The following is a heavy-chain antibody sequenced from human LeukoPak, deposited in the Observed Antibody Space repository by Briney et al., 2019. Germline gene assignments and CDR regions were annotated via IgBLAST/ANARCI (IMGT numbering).Heavy chain of an antibody. J-gene: IGHJ4*02. CDR3: AKAGGRDGYKLLDY. CDR1: GFTFSSYG. Sequence: GGSLRLSCAASGFTFSSYGMSWVRQAPGKGLEWVSAISGSGGSTYYADSVEGRFTISRDNSKNTLYLQMNSLRAEDTAVYYCAKAGGRDGYKLLDYWGQGTLVTVSS. CDR2: ISGSGGST. D-gene: IGHD5-24*01. V-gene: IGHV3-23*01.